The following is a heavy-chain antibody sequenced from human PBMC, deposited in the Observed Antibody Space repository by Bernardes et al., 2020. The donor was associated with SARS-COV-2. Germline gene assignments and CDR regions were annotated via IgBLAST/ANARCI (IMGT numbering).Heavy chain of an antibody. CDR2: FDPEDGET. Sequence: ASVKVSCKVSGYTLTELSMHWVRQAPGKGLEWMGGFDPEDGETIYAQKFQGRVTMTEDTSTDTAYMELSSLRSEDTAVYYCATADPRGYSFSYYYGMDVWGQGTTVTVSS. D-gene: IGHD5-18*01. J-gene: IGHJ6*02. CDR3: ATADPRGYSFSYYYGMDV. CDR1: GYTLTELS. V-gene: IGHV1-24*01.